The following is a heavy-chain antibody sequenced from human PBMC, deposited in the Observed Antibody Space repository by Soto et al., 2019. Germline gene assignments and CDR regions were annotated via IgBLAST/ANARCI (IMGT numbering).Heavy chain of an antibody. CDR3: ARSSEQWLVLGSDY. D-gene: IGHD6-19*01. J-gene: IGHJ4*02. CDR2: ISYDGSNK. V-gene: IGHV3-30-3*01. Sequence: QVQLVESGGGVVQPGRSLRLSCAASGFTFSSYAMHWVRQAPGKGLEWVAVISYDGSNKYYGDSVKGRFTISRDNSNNTLYLQMNSLRAEDTAVYYCARSSEQWLVLGSDYWGQGTLVTVSS. CDR1: GFTFSSYA.